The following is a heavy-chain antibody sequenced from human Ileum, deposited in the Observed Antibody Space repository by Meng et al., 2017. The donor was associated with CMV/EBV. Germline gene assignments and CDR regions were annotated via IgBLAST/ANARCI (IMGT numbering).Heavy chain of an antibody. Sequence: SCKASEYTFTGYYLHWVRQAPGQGLEWMGRISPNSGVTMYAQRFQGRITMTTDTSISAATMQLSMLRPDDTAVYYCASGFSSSPFDYWGQGTLVTVS. V-gene: IGHV1-2*06. CDR2: ISPNSGVT. D-gene: IGHD2-2*03. J-gene: IGHJ4*02. CDR1: EYTFTGYY. CDR3: ASGFSSSPFDY.